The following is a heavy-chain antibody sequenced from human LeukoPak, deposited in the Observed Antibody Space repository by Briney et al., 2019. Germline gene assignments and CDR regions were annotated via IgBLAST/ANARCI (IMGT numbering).Heavy chain of an antibody. J-gene: IGHJ4*02. Sequence: GASVKVSCKASGYTFTSYDINWVRQAPGQGLEWMGGIIPIFGTANYAQKFQGRVTITADESTSTAYMELSSLRSEDTAVYYCARVGSDCSSTSCYNLDYWGQGTLVTVSS. CDR1: GYTFTSYD. CDR3: ARVGSDCSSTSCYNLDY. V-gene: IGHV1-69*13. D-gene: IGHD2-2*02. CDR2: IIPIFGTA.